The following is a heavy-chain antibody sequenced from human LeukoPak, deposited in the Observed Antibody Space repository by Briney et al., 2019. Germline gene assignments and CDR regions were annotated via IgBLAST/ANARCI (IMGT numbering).Heavy chain of an antibody. Sequence: GGSLRLSCAASGFTFSSYAMSWVGQAPGTGREWVSAISGSGGSTYYADSVKGRFTISRDNSKNTLYLQMNSLRAEDTAVYYCAKADPAYYDFWSGYYLLDYWGQGTLVTVSS. J-gene: IGHJ4*02. CDR3: AKADPAYYDFWSGYYLLDY. D-gene: IGHD3-3*01. CDR2: ISGSGGST. CDR1: GFTFSSYA. V-gene: IGHV3-23*01.